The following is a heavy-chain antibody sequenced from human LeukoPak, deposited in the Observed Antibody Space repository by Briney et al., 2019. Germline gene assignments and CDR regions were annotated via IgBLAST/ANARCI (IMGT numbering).Heavy chain of an antibody. Sequence: AETLSLTCTLSGGSISRYYWSWIRQPPGKGLEWIGYIYYSGSTNYNPSLKSRVTISVDTSKNQFSLKLSSVTAADTAVYYCARHAREQWLVHFDYWGQGTLVTVSS. CDR2: IYYSGST. CDR1: GGSISRYY. V-gene: IGHV4-59*08. J-gene: IGHJ4*02. D-gene: IGHD6-19*01. CDR3: ARHAREQWLVHFDY.